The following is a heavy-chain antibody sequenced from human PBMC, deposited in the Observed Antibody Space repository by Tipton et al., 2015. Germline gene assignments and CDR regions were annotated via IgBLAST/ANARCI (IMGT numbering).Heavy chain of an antibody. Sequence: QLVQSGAEVKKPGASVKVSCKASGYTFTSYYIQWVRQAPGQGLEWMGIINPSGGTTSYAQKFQGRVTMTRDTSTSTVYMELSSLRSEDTAVYYCARAKVTTLYYYYHYGMDVWGQGTTVTVSS. CDR3: ARAKVTTLYYYYHYGMDV. D-gene: IGHD4-11*01. CDR2: INPSGGTT. J-gene: IGHJ6*02. CDR1: GYTFTSYY. V-gene: IGHV1-46*01.